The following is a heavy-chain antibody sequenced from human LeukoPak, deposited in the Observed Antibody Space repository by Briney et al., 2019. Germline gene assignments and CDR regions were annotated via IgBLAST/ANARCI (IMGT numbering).Heavy chain of an antibody. D-gene: IGHD3-10*01. CDR1: GGSISSYY. V-gene: IGHV4-59*01. CDR3: ARGKFEMVRGVTYNWFDP. Sequence: KPSETLSLTCTVSGGSISSYYWSWIRQPPGKGLEWIGYIYYSGSTNYNPSLKSRVTISVDTSKNQFSLKLSSVTAADTAVYYCARGKFEMVRGVTYNWFDPWGQGTLVTVSS. J-gene: IGHJ5*02. CDR2: IYYSGST.